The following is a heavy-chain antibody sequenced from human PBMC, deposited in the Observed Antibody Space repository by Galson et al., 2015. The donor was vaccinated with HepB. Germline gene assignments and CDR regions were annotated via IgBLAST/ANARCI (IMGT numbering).Heavy chain of an antibody. CDR2: TYYRSKWYN. V-gene: IGHV6-1*01. CDR3: ARGGTYYDFWSGLVGYYYYGMDV. Sequence: CAISGDSVSSNSAAWNWIRQSPSRGLEWLGRTYYRSKWYNDYAVSVKSRITINPDTSKNQLSLQLNSVTPEDTAVYYCARGGTYYDFWSGLVGYYYYGMDVWGQGTTVTVSS. J-gene: IGHJ6*02. D-gene: IGHD3-3*01. CDR1: GDSVSSNSAA.